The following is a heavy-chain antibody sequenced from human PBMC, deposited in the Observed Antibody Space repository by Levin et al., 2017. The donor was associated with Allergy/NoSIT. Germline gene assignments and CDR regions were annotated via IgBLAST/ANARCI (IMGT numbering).Heavy chain of an antibody. D-gene: IGHD2-15*01. V-gene: IGHV3-7*01. CDR2: IKQDGSEK. CDR3: ARGGWSPDY. J-gene: IGHJ4*02. CDR1: GFTFSGYW. Sequence: GGSLRLSCAASGFTFSGYWMSWVRQVPGKGLEWVASIKQDGSEKNYVDSVKGRFTISRDNAKNSLFLQMDSLRVEDTAVYYCARGGWSPDYWGQGTLVTVSS.